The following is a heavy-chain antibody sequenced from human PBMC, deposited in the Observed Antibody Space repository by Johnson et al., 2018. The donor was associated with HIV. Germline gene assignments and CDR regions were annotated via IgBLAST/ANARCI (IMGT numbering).Heavy chain of an antibody. CDR1: GFTFSSYW. J-gene: IGHJ3*02. V-gene: IGHV3-7*01. D-gene: IGHD2-8*02. CDR2: IKEDVSEK. Sequence: VQLVESGGGLVQPGGSLRLSCAASGFTFSSYWMNWVRQAPGKGLEWVANIKEDVSEKYYVDSVRGRFTISRDNAKNSLYLQMNSLRAEDTAVYYCARDDLRDTGAFDIWGQGTMVTVSS. CDR3: ARDDLRDTGAFDI.